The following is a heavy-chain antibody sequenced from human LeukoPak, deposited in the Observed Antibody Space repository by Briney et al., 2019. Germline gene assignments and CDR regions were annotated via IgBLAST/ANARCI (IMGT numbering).Heavy chain of an antibody. CDR2: INPNSGGT. D-gene: IGHD6-13*01. J-gene: IGHJ4*02. CDR3: ARVVAAAGTSGIFDY. V-gene: IGHV1-2*02. Sequence: ASVKVSCKASGYTFTGYYMHWVRQAPGQGLEWMGWINPNSGGTNYAQKFQGRVTMTRDTSISTAYMELSRLRSDDTAVYYCARVVAAAGTSGIFDYWGKGTLVTVSS. CDR1: GYTFTGYY.